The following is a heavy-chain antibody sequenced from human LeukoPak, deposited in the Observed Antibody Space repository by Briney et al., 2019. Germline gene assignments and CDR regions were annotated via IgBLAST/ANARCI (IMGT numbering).Heavy chain of an antibody. CDR2: IYYSGST. J-gene: IGHJ4*02. CDR3: ARSSYSYGSFDY. V-gene: IGHV4-59*01. D-gene: IGHD5-18*01. Sequence: PSETLSLTCTVSGGSISSYYWSWIRQPPGKGLEWIGYIYYSGSTNYNPSLKSRVTISVDTSKNQFSLKLSSVTAADTAVYYCARSSYSYGSFDYWGQGTLVTVSS. CDR1: GGSISSYY.